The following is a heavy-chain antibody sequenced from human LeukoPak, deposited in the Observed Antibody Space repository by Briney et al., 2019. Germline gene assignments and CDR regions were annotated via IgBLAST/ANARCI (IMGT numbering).Heavy chain of an antibody. CDR3: ARVQWSSHFDY. Sequence: PSETLSLTCSVSSASITSSNYYWLWLRQPPGTGLEWIGSIYYNGVTYYNLSLKSRVTISVDTSKYQCSLRLSSVTAADTAVYYCARVQWSSHFDYWGQRTLVTVSS. CDR2: IYYNGVT. CDR1: SASITSSNYY. J-gene: IGHJ4*02. V-gene: IGHV4-39*07. D-gene: IGHD2-15*01.